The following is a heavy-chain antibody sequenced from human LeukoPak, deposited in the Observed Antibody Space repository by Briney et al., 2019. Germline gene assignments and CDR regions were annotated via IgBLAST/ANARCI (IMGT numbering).Heavy chain of an antibody. CDR1: GDSISRGSYS. V-gene: IGHV4-61*02. CDR3: ARGRGYRSL. Sequence: KSSQTLSLTSTVSGDSISRGSYSWSWIRQPAGKGLEWIGLIYTSGSPNYNPSLKSRVAISVDTSNNQFSLKLSSVTAADTAVYYCARGRGYRSLWGHGTQVTVSS. D-gene: IGHD5-18*01. J-gene: IGHJ4*01. CDR2: IYTSGSP.